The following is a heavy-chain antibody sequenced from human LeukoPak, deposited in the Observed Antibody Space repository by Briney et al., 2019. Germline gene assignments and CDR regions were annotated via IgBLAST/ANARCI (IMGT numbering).Heavy chain of an antibody. J-gene: IGHJ4*02. Sequence: GGSLRLSCAASGFTFSSYAMHWVRHAPGTGLGLVSAITGSGASTFYADSVKGRFTISRDNSKNTLYLQMNSLRAEDTAVYYCAKRDSSGSFYFDHWGQGTLVTVSS. CDR1: GFTFSSYA. V-gene: IGHV3-23*01. CDR2: ITGSGAST. D-gene: IGHD3-22*01. CDR3: AKRDSSGSFYFDH.